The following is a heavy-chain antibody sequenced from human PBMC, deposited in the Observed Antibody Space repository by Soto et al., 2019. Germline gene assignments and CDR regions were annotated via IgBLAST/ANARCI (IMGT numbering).Heavy chain of an antibody. Sequence: QVQIEQSGGEVRKPGASVKVSCKSSGYSFTDYGITWVRQAPGKGPEWMGWISCHNGNTSQAQKFQDRVTMSTETSKNTAYMELRRLRSDDTAVYYCTRGPRYNSGWYRDWFEPWGQGTLVTVSS. CDR1: GYSFTDYG. J-gene: IGHJ5*02. CDR2: ISCHNGNT. V-gene: IGHV1-18*01. CDR3: TRGPRYNSGWYRDWFEP. D-gene: IGHD6-19*01.